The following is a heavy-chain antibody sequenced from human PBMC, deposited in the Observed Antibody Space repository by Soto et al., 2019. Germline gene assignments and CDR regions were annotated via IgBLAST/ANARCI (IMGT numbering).Heavy chain of an antibody. Sequence: QVQLVQSGAEVKKPGASVKVSCKASGYTFTSSDIYWVRQATGQGLELMGWMNPNTGNTGYAQKFQGRVTMTRNTSIGTAYMELSSLRSEDTAVYYCARGVNKCSGGSCYSDWFDPWGQGTLVTVSS. CDR1: GYTFTSSD. D-gene: IGHD2-15*01. CDR2: MNPNTGNT. V-gene: IGHV1-8*01. CDR3: ARGVNKCSGGSCYSDWFDP. J-gene: IGHJ5*02.